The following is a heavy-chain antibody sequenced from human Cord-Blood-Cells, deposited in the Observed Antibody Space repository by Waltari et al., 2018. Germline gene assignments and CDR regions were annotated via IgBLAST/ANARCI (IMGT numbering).Heavy chain of an antibody. CDR1: GGTFRSYA. J-gene: IGHJ3*02. CDR3: AREGREVVTNDAFDI. Sequence: QVQLVQSGAEVKKPGSSVQVSCKASGGTFRSYAISWVRQAPGLGLEWMGGIIPILGRANYAQKFQGRVTITADEATSTAYMELSSLRSEDTAVYYCAREGREVVTNDAFDIWGQGTMVTVSS. D-gene: IGHD2-21*02. CDR2: IIPILGRA. V-gene: IGHV1-69*01.